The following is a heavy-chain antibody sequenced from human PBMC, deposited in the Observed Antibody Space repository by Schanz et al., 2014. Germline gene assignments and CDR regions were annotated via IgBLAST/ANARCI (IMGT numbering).Heavy chain of an antibody. CDR3: AKVAPAATYLDS. CDR1: GFTFSSYT. J-gene: IGHJ4*02. CDR2: ISDSGDST. D-gene: IGHD2-2*01. V-gene: IGHV3-48*04. Sequence: VQLVESGGGVVQPGRSLRLSCAASGFTFSSYTMNWVRQAPGKGLEWVSDISDSGDSTHYADSVKGRFTISRDNAKNSLFLQMNSLSAEDTAVYYCAKVAPAATYLDSWGLGTLVTVSS.